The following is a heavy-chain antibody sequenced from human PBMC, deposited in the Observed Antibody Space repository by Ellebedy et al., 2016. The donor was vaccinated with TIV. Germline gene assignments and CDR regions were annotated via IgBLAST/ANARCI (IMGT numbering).Heavy chain of an antibody. J-gene: IGHJ3*02. CDR2: ISSSSSYT. D-gene: IGHD3-22*01. CDR3: ARDTRGRYYDSSGYIKGGAFDI. V-gene: IGHV3-11*05. CDR1: GFTFSDYY. Sequence: GGSLRLXCAASGFTFSDYYMSWIRQAPGKGLEWVSYISSSSSYTNYADSVKGRFTISRDNAKNSLYLQMNSLRAEDTAVYYCARDTRGRYYDSSGYIKGGAFDIWGQGTMVTVSS.